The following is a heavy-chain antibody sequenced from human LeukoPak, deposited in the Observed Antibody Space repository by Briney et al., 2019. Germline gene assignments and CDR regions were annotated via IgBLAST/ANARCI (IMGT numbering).Heavy chain of an antibody. CDR1: GFTFSSFE. V-gene: IGHV3-48*03. CDR2: ISSSGYTV. D-gene: IGHD3-10*01. J-gene: IGHJ3*02. Sequence: GGSLRLSCAPSGFTFSSFEMNWVRQAPGKGLEWVSFISSSGYTVYYAVSVNGGFTITRDNSKLTLYLQMDRVRAEDTAVYYCARDSRGNCYYKDAFDIWGQGTMVTVSS. CDR3: ARDSRGNCYYKDAFDI.